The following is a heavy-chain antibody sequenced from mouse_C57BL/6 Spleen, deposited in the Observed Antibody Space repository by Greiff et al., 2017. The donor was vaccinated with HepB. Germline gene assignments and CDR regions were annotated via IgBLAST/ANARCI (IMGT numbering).Heavy chain of an antibody. CDR2: IYPRSGNT. D-gene: IGHD1-1*01. CDR1: GYTFTSYG. J-gene: IGHJ4*01. CDR3: TRKGENYGSSYAMDY. Sequence: QVQLQQSGAELARPGASVKLSCKASGYTFTSYGISWVKQRTGQGLEWIGEIYPRSGNTYYNEKFKGKATLTADKSSSTAYMELRSLTSEDSAVYFCTRKGENYGSSYAMDYWGQGTSVTVSS. V-gene: IGHV1-81*01.